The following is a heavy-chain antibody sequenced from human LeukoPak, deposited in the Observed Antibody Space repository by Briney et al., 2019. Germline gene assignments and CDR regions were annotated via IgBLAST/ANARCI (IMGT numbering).Heavy chain of an antibody. J-gene: IGHJ4*02. CDR3: ARPPSGWYPFDY. V-gene: IGHV1-18*01. Sequence: ASVKVSCKASGFTFTTYAITWVRQAAGQGLEWMGWITAYNGHTNYAQNLQGRVTMTTDTSTSTAYMELRSLRSDDTAVYYCARPPSGWYPFDYWGQGTLVTVSS. CDR1: GFTFTTYA. CDR2: ITAYNGHT. D-gene: IGHD6-19*01.